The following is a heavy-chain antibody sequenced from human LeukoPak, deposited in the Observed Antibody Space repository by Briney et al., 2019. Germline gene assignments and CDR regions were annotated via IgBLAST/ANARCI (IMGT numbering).Heavy chain of an antibody. D-gene: IGHD2-15*01. CDR3: ARGRYCSGGSCSYFDY. V-gene: IGHV3-66*01. CDR2: IYSGGST. J-gene: IGHJ4*02. CDR1: GFTVSSNY. Sequence: PGGSLRLSCAASGFTVSSNYMSWVRQAPGKGLEWVSVIYSGGSTYYADSVKGRFTISRDNSKNTLYLQMNSLRAEDTAVYYCARGRYCSGGSCSYFDYWGQGTLVTLSS.